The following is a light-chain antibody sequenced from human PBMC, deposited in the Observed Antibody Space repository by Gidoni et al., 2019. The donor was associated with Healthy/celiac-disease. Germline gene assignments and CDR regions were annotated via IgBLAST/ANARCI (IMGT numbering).Light chain of an antibody. CDR1: QRVSSN. V-gene: IGKV3-15*01. CDR2: GAS. Sequence: EIVMTQSPATLSVSAGERATLSCRASQRVSSNLAWYQQKPGQAPRLLIYGASTRATGIPARFRGSGSATEFTLTLCCLQSEDFAVYYCQQYNNWLGTFGQGTKLEIK. CDR3: QQYNNWLGT. J-gene: IGKJ2*01.